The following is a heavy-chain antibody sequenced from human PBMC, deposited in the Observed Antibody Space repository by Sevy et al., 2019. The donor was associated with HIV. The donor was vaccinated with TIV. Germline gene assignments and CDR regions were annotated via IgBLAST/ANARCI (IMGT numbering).Heavy chain of an antibody. CDR1: GFSVSSNY. D-gene: IGHD3-16*01. CDR3: AKVWEKKVPFDY. V-gene: IGHV3-23*01. Sequence: GGSLRLSCAASGFSVSSNYMSWVRQAPGKGPEWVSVISGSGGSTYYADSVKGRFTISRDNSKNTLYLQMNSLRAEDTAVYYCAKVWEKKVPFDYWGQGTLVTVSS. CDR2: ISGSGGST. J-gene: IGHJ4*02.